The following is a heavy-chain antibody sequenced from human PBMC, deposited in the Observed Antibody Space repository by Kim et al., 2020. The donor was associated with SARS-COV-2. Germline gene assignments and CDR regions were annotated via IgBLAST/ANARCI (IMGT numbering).Heavy chain of an antibody. CDR2: FDPEDGET. Sequence: ASVKVSCKVSGYTLTELSMHWVRQAPGKGLEWMGGFDPEDGETIYAQKFQGRVTMTEDTSTDTAYMELSSLRSEDTAVYYCATGAPAFGGITAPAEYWGQGTLVTVSS. V-gene: IGHV1-24*01. CDR3: ATGAPAFGGITAPAEY. J-gene: IGHJ4*02. CDR1: GYTLTELS. D-gene: IGHD3-16*01.